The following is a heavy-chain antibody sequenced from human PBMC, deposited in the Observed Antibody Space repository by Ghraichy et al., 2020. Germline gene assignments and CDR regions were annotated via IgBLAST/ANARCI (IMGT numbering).Heavy chain of an antibody. J-gene: IGHJ3*02. CDR3: ARLGYGTSSGFAGFDI. V-gene: IGHV4-4*07. D-gene: IGHD6-6*01. CDR2: VYSSGRAN. CDR1: GGSIKSYY. Sequence: ETLSLTCSVPGGSIKSYYWNWIRQPAGKGLEWIGRVYSSGRANNYNPSLQSRVTMSVDTSKNQISLNLRSVTAADTAVYYCARLGYGTSSGFAGFDIWGQGTLVTVSS.